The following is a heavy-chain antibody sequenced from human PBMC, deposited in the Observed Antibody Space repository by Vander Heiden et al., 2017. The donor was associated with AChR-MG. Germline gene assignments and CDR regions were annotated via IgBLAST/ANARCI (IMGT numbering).Heavy chain of an antibody. CDR1: GFTFSSYA. D-gene: IGHD2-8*02. CDR2: ISGSGGST. CDR3: AKSYCTGGVWYRPPFDY. J-gene: IGHJ4*02. V-gene: IGHV3-23*01. Sequence: EVQLLESGGGLVQPGGSLRLSCAASGFTFSSYAMGWVRQAPGKGLEWVSAISGSGGSTYYADSVKGRFTISRDNSKNTLYLQMNSLRAEDTAVYYCAKSYCTGGVWYRPPFDYWGQGTLVTVSS.